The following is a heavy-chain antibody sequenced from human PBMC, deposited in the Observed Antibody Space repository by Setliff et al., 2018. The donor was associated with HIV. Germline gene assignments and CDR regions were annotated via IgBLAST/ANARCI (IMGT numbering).Heavy chain of an antibody. Sequence: PSETLSLTCTVSGGSISSYYWSWIRQPPGKGLEWIGYINTSGTTNYNPSLKSRVTISVDTPKNQFSLKLNSGTAADPAVYYCAKTSGRYFDIFDNWGQGTLVTVSS. CDR2: INTSGTT. V-gene: IGHV4-4*09. D-gene: IGHD3-9*01. CDR1: GGSISSYY. CDR3: AKTSGRYFDIFDN. J-gene: IGHJ4*02.